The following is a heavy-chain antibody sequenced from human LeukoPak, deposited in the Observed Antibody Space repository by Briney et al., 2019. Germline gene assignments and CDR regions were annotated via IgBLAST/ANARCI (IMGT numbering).Heavy chain of an antibody. CDR2: IQFDESKK. J-gene: IGHJ5*02. D-gene: IGHD3-10*01. CDR3: AKDGGLWFGELYFDP. Sequence: GGSLRLSCVASGFTFSSYGMHWVRQAPGKGLEWVAVIQFDESKKYYADSVKGRFTISRDNSKNTLYLQMNSLRAEDTAVYHCAKDGGLWFGELYFDPWGQGTLVTVSS. V-gene: IGHV3-30*02. CDR1: GFTFSSYG.